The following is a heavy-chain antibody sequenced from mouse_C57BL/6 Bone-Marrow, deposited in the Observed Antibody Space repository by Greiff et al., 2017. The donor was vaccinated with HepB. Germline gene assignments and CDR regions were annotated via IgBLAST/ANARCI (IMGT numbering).Heavy chain of an antibody. CDR3: ARITTVVAGMDY. J-gene: IGHJ4*01. Sequence: VQLQQSGAELVKPGASVKISCKASGYAFSSYWMNWVKQRPGKGLEWIGQIYPGDGDTNYNGKFKGKATLTADKSSSTAYMQLSSLTSEDSAVYFCARITTVVAGMDYWGQGTSVTVSS. CDR1: GYAFSSYW. CDR2: IYPGDGDT. D-gene: IGHD1-1*01. V-gene: IGHV1-80*01.